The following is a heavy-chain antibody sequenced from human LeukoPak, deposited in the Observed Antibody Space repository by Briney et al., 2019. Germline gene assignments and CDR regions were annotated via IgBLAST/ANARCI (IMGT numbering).Heavy chain of an antibody. V-gene: IGHV4-4*07. CDR2: IYTTGTA. CDR1: GGSIGPYY. Sequence: SETLTLTCLLSGGSIGPYYWSWIRQAAGKGPEWIGRIYTTGTADYNPSLKGRVFLSVDTSMNQFSLKVTSVTAADTAVYYCARDHSSSSWMDAFEIWGPGMKVIVSS. J-gene: IGHJ3*02. D-gene: IGHD6-6*01. CDR3: ARDHSSSSWMDAFEI.